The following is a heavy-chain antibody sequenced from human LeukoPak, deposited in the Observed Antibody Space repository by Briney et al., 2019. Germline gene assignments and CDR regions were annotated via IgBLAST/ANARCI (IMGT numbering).Heavy chain of an antibody. CDR2: IYSSGST. CDR3: ARDPSSFGGRLDP. V-gene: IGHV4-4*07. CDR1: GGSISSYY. D-gene: IGHD3-10*01. Sequence: SETLSLTCTVSGGSISSYYWNWIRQPAGKGLEWIGRIYSSGSTNYNPSLKSRVTMSVDTSKNQFSLKLSSETAADTAVYYCARDPSSFGGRLDPWGQGALVAVSS. J-gene: IGHJ5*02.